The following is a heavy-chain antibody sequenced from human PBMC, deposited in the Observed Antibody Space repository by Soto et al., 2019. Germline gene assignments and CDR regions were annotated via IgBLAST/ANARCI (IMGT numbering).Heavy chain of an antibody. V-gene: IGHV3-23*01. CDR2: ISGSGGST. D-gene: IGHD6-13*01. Sequence: GGSLRLSCAASGFTFSSYAMSWVRQAPGKGLEWVSAISGSGGSTYYADSVKGRFTISRDNSKNTLYLQMNSLRAEDTAVYYCAKDQVSSSWYYYYGMDVWGQGTTVTVSS. J-gene: IGHJ6*02. CDR3: AKDQVSSSWYYYYGMDV. CDR1: GFTFSSYA.